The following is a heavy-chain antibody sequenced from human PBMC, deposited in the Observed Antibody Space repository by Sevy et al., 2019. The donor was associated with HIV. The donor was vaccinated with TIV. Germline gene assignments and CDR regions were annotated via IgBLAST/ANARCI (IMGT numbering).Heavy chain of an antibody. CDR3: ARVRDTAMALFDH. J-gene: IGHJ4*02. CDR2: IYYSGST. D-gene: IGHD5-18*01. V-gene: IGHV4-59*01. CDR1: GGSISSYY. Sequence: SETLSLTCTVSGGSISSYYWSWIRQPPGKVLEWIGYIYYSGSTNYNPSLKSRVTISVDTSKNQFSLKLSSVTAADTAVYYCARVRDTAMALFDHWGQGTLVTVSS.